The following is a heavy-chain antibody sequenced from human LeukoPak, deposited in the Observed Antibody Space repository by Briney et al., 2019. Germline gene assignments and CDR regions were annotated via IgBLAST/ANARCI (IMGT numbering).Heavy chain of an antibody. J-gene: IGHJ4*02. V-gene: IGHV3-7*01. CDR1: GFRFSDYW. CDR2: IKPDGNEQ. Sequence: GGSLRLSCAASGFRFSDYWMGWVRQAPGKGPEWVASIKPDGNEQYYVDSVKGRFTISRDNAKNTLYLQMNSLRAEDTAVYYCASTYYDSSGYDLWGQGTLVTVSS. CDR3: ASTYYDSSGYDL. D-gene: IGHD3-22*01.